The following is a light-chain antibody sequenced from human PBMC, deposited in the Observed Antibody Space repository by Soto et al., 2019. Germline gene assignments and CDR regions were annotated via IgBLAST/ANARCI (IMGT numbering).Light chain of an antibody. CDR2: KAS. J-gene: IGKJ2*01. Sequence: DIQMTQSPSTLSASVGDRVTITCRASQSISSWLAWYQQKPGKAPKLLIYKASSLESGVPSRFSGSGSGTEFTLTISNLQPDDFATYYCQEYKSYSTFGQGTKLEIK. CDR1: QSISSW. CDR3: QEYKSYST. V-gene: IGKV1-5*03.